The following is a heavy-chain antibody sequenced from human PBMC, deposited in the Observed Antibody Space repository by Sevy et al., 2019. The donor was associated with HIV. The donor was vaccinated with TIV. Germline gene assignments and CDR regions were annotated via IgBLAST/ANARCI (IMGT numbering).Heavy chain of an antibody. CDR1: GGSISSGGYS. Sequence: SETLSLTCAVSGGSISSGGYSWSWIRQPPGKGLEWIGYIYHSGSTYYNPALKSRVTISVDRSKNQCSLKLSSVTAADTAVYYWARGGCNHDYGDYRLDYWGQGTLVTVSS. J-gene: IGHJ4*02. V-gene: IGHV4-30-2*01. CDR2: IYHSGST. D-gene: IGHD4-17*01. CDR3: ARGGCNHDYGDYRLDY.